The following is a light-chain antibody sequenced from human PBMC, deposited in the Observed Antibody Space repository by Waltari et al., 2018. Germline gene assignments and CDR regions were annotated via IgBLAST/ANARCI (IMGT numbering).Light chain of an antibody. CDR3: QAWDSSTGV. CDR1: KSGDKY. V-gene: IGLV3-1*01. Sequence: SYELTQPPSVSVSPGQIASITCSGDKSGDKYACWYQQKPGQSPVLVIYQDSKRPSGIPERFSGSNSGNTATLTISGTQAMDEADYYCQAWDSSTGVFGGGTKLTVL. CDR2: QDS. J-gene: IGLJ2*01.